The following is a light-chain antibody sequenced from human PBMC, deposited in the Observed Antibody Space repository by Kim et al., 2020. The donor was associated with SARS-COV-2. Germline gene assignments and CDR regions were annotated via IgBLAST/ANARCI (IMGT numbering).Light chain of an antibody. J-gene: IGLJ3*02. CDR3: SSYTATTTWV. V-gene: IGLV2-14*03. CDR2: DVT. Sequence: GQSITISCAVTSSDVGAYHYVSWYQQHPGKAPKLLIYDVTNRPSGVSDRFSGSKSGNTASLTISGLQADDEADYYCSSYTATTTWVFGGGTQLTVL. CDR1: SSDVGAYHY.